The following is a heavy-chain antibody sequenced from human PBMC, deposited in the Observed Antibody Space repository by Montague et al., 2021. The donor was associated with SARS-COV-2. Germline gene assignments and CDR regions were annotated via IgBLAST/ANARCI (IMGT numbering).Heavy chain of an antibody. CDR1: GASISTGTYY. Sequence: SETLSLTCTVSGASISTGTYYWGWIRQPPGKGLEWIGNIFHSGSTYYNPSLKSRATISVDTSKNQFALRLSSVTAADTAVYYCAREFRIELWQTNWYFGLWGRGTLVTVSS. V-gene: IGHV4-39*06. D-gene: IGHD3-16*01. J-gene: IGHJ2*01. CDR2: IFHSGST. CDR3: AREFRIELWQTNWYFGL.